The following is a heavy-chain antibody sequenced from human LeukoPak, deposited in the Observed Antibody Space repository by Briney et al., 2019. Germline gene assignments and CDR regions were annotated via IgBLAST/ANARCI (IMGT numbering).Heavy chain of an antibody. J-gene: IGHJ4*02. CDR3: AKENAKRDGYNQITARPYFDY. CDR1: GFTFSSYA. Sequence: GGSLRLSCAASGFTFSSYAMSWVRQAPGKGLEWVSAISGSGGSTYYADSVKGRFTISRDNSKNTLYLQMNSLRAEDTAVYYCAKENAKRDGYNQITARPYFDYWGQGTLVTVSS. CDR2: ISGSGGST. V-gene: IGHV3-23*01. D-gene: IGHD5-24*01.